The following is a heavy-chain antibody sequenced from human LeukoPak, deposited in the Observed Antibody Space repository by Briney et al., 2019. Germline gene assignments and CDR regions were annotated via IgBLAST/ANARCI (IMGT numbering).Heavy chain of an antibody. CDR1: GGSFSGHY. CDR2: ISHSGST. V-gene: IGHV4-34*01. D-gene: IGHD3-22*01. J-gene: IGHJ4*02. CDR3: ARVKVYYYDSSGYSDY. Sequence: SETLSLTCAVYGGSFSGHYWNWIRQPPGKGLEWIGEISHSGSTNYNPSLKSRVTISVDTSKNQYSLKLSSVTAADTAVYYCARVKVYYYDSSGYSDYWGQGTLVTVSS.